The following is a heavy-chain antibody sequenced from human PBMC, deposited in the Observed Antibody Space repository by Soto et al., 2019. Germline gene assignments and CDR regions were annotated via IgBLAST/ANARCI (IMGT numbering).Heavy chain of an antibody. CDR2: IYYSGST. J-gene: IGHJ2*01. V-gene: IGHV4-59*08. Sequence: QVQLQESGPGLVKPSETLSLTCTVSGGSISSYYWSWIRQPPGKGLEWIGYIYYSGSTNYNPSLKSRVTISVDTSKNQFSLKLSSVTAADTAVYYCARRAAADHYWYFDLWGRGTLVTVSS. D-gene: IGHD6-13*01. CDR1: GGSISSYY. CDR3: ARRAAADHYWYFDL.